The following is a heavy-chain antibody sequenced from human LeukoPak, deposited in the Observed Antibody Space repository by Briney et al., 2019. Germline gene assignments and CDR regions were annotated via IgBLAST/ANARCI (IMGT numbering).Heavy chain of an antibody. Sequence: PGGSLRLSCAASGFTFDDYAMHWVRQAPGKGLEWVSLISGDGGSTYYADSVKGRFTISRDNSKNSLYLQMNSLRTEDTALYYCAKDIPHYYDSSGFYGDYFDYWGQGTLVTASS. CDR1: GFTFDDYA. D-gene: IGHD3-22*01. J-gene: IGHJ4*02. CDR3: AKDIPHYYDSSGFYGDYFDY. CDR2: ISGDGGST. V-gene: IGHV3-43*02.